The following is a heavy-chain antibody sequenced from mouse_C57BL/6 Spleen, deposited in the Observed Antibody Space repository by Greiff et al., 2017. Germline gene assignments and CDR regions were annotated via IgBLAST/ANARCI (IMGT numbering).Heavy chain of an antibody. CDR3: ASGGYYYYAMDY. J-gene: IGHJ4*01. D-gene: IGHD2-3*01. CDR2: ISYSGST. CDR1: GYSITSGYD. V-gene: IGHV3-1*01. Sequence: EVKVVESGPGMVKPSPSLSLTCTVTGYSITSGYDWHWIRHFPGNKLEWMGYISYSGSTNYNPSLKSRISITHDTSKNHSFLKLNSVTTEDTAAYYCASGGYYYYAMDYWGQGTSVTVSS.